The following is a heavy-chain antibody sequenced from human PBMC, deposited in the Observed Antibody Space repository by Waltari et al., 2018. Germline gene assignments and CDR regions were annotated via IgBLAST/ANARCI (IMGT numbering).Heavy chain of an antibody. CDR2: FDPEDGET. Sequence: QVQLVQSGAEVKKPGASVKVSCKVSGYTLTELSIHWVRQATGTGLEWMGGFDPEDGETIYAQKFQGRVTMTEDTSTDTAYMELSSLRSEDTAVYYCATPGRGTTGWNYRFPDAFDIWGQGTMVTVSS. J-gene: IGHJ3*02. CDR1: GYTLTELS. CDR3: ATPGRGTTGWNYRFPDAFDI. V-gene: IGHV1-24*01. D-gene: IGHD1-7*01.